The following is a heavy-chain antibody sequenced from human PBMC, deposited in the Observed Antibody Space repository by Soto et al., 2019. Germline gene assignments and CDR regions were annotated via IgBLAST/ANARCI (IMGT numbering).Heavy chain of an antibody. J-gene: IGHJ4*02. CDR2: ISAHNGNT. V-gene: IGHV1-18*01. D-gene: IGHD1-1*01. CDR1: GYAFTTYG. Sequence: QVHLVQSGAEVKKPGASVKVSCQGSGYAFTTYGITWVRQAPGQGLEWMGWISAHNGNTNYAQKLQGRVTVTRDTSTSTAFIELRSVRYDDTFVYHSARGRYGDYSGQGALVTVSS. CDR3: ARGRYGDY.